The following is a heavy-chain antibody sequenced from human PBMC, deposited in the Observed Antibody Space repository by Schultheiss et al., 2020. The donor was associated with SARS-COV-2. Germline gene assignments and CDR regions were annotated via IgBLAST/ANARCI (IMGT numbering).Heavy chain of an antibody. CDR1: GGSIYSHY. J-gene: IGHJ5*02. Sequence: SETLSLTCTVSGGSIYSHYWNWIRQPPGKGLEWIGYIYYSGSTNYNPSLKSRVTISVDTSKNQFSLKLSSVTAADTAVYYCARVERSCSTSCQRWFDPWGQGTLVTVSS. CDR2: IYYSGST. V-gene: IGHV4-59*11. D-gene: IGHD2-2*01. CDR3: ARVERSCSTSCQRWFDP.